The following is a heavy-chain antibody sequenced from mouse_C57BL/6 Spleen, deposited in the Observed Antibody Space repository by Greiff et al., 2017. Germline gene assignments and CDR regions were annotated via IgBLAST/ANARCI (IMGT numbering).Heavy chain of an antibody. CDR2: IDPSDSET. V-gene: IGHV1-52*01. CDR1: GYTFTSYW. CDR3: ARAYYGSSYWYFDV. Sequence: QVQLQQPGAELVRPGSSVKLSCKASGYTFTSYWMHWVKQRPIQGLEWIGNIDPSDSETHYNQNFKDKATLTVDKSSTTAYMQLSILTSEDSAVFYFARAYYGSSYWYFDVWGTGTTVTVSS. D-gene: IGHD1-1*01. J-gene: IGHJ1*03.